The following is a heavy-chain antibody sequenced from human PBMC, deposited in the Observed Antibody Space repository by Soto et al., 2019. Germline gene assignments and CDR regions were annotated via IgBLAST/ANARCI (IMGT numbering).Heavy chain of an antibody. CDR1: GYTFSTYW. J-gene: IGHJ4*02. Sequence: LGESLKISCKVSGYTFSTYWIAWVRQMPGKGLEWMGIIYPGDSETRYNPSFQGQVTISADESVSTAYLQWTSLKASDTGIYYCARAREGGYGGYDAPLDYWGQGTPVTVSS. D-gene: IGHD5-12*01. V-gene: IGHV5-51*01. CDR3: ARAREGGYGGYDAPLDY. CDR2: IYPGDSET.